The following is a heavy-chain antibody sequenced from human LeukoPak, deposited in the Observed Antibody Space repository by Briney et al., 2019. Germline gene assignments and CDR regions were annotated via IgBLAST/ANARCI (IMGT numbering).Heavy chain of an antibody. V-gene: IGHV3-21*01. CDR3: ARDPISGWSLYGMDV. D-gene: IGHD6-19*01. Sequence: GGSLRLSCAASGFTFSSYSMNWVRQAPGKGLEWVSSISSSSSYIYYADSVKGRFTISRDNAKNSLYLQMNSLRAEDMAVYYCARDPISGWSLYGMDVWGQGTTVTVSS. CDR1: GFTFSSYS. J-gene: IGHJ6*02. CDR2: ISSSSSYI.